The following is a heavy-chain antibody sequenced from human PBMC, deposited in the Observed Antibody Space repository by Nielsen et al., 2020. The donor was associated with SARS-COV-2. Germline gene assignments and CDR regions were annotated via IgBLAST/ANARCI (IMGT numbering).Heavy chain of an antibody. Sequence: SETLSLTCTVSGGSISSGDYYWSWIRQPPGKGLEWIGYIYYSGSTYYNPSLKSRVTISVDTSKNQFSLKLSSVTAADTAVYYCAREMITMVRGVIHWYFDLWGRGTLVTVSS. CDR3: AREMITMVRGVIHWYFDL. CDR2: IYYSGST. V-gene: IGHV4-30-4*01. J-gene: IGHJ2*01. D-gene: IGHD3-10*01. CDR1: GGSISSGDYY.